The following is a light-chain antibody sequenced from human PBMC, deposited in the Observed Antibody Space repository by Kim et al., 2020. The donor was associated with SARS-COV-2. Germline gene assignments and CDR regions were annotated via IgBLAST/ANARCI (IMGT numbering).Light chain of an antibody. CDR1: QSVSRNY. Sequence: SPGDSATPSCRASQSVSRNYLAWYQPKPGQAPRLLIYGASSRATGIPDRFSGSGSGTDFTLTITRLEPEDFAVYYCQQYSSSPATFGQGTKVDIK. J-gene: IGKJ1*01. V-gene: IGKV3-20*01. CDR2: GAS. CDR3: QQYSSSPAT.